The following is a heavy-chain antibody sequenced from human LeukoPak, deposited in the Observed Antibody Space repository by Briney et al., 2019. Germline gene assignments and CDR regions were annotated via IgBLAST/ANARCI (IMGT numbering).Heavy chain of an antibody. CDR1: GFTFDDYA. CDR3: AKDSGYSSSWSRNWFDP. Sequence: GRSLRLSCAASGFTFDDYAMHWVRQAPEKGLEWVSGISWNSGSIGYADSVKGRFTISRDNAKNSLYLQMNSLRAEDTALYYCAKDSGYSSSWSRNWFDPWGQGTLVTVSS. D-gene: IGHD6-13*01. CDR2: ISWNSGSI. J-gene: IGHJ5*02. V-gene: IGHV3-9*01.